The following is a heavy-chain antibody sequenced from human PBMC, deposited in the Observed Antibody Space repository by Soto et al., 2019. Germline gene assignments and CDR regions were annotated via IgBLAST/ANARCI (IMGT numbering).Heavy chain of an antibody. V-gene: IGHV4-4*02. CDR1: GASISSSHW. J-gene: IGHJ2*01. CDR2: IYHSGST. CDR3: VRKDYSDWFFDL. D-gene: IGHD4-4*01. Sequence: QVQLQESGPGLVKPSGTLSLTCAVSGASISSSHWWSWVRQPPGKGLEWIGEIYHSGSTYYNASLKSRVVISLDKSKNQFSLKLRSVTAADTAVYYCVRKDYSDWFFDLWGRGTLVTVSS.